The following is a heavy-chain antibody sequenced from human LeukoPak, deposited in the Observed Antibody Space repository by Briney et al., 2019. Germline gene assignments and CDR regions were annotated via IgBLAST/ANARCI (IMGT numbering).Heavy chain of an antibody. J-gene: IGHJ3*02. V-gene: IGHV3-23*01. CDR3: AKSLRAVVPAAMGAFDI. CDR1: GFTFSSYA. Sequence: GGSLRLSCAASGFTFSSYAMSWVRQAPGKGLEWVSAISGSGGSTYYADSVKGRFTISRDNSKNTLYLQMNSLRAEDMAVYYCAKSLRAVVPAAMGAFDIWGQGTMVTVSS. CDR2: ISGSGGST. D-gene: IGHD2-2*01.